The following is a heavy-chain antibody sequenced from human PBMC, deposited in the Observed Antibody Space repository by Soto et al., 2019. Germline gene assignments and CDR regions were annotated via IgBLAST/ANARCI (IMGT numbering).Heavy chain of an antibody. CDR2: IYYSGST. CDR1: GGSISSHY. J-gene: IGHJ6*03. Sequence: PSETLSLTCTVSGGSISSHYWSWIRQPPGQGLEWIGYIYYSGSTNYNPSLKSRVTISVDTSKNQFSLKLSSVTAADTAVYYCARETYYYYMDVWGKGTTVTVSS. CDR3: ARETYYYYMDV. V-gene: IGHV4-59*11.